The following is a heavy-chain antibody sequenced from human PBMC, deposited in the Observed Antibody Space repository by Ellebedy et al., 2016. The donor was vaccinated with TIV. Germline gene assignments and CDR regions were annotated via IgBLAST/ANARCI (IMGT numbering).Heavy chain of an antibody. CDR1: GFTFSGYT. D-gene: IGHD6-6*01. J-gene: IGHJ4*02. Sequence: GGSLRLSCAASGFTFSGYTMNWVRQAPGKGLEWVSSISSSNAYIYYAGSLKGRFTISRDNAKNSLYLQMNSLRAEDTAVYYCAREGGQGSSSLDYFDYWGQGTLVTVSS. CDR3: AREGGQGSSSLDYFDY. CDR2: ISSSNAYI. V-gene: IGHV3-21*01.